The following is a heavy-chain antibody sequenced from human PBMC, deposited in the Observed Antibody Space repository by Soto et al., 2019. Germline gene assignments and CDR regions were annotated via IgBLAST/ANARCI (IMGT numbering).Heavy chain of an antibody. D-gene: IGHD6-13*01. V-gene: IGHV1-8*01. Sequence: QVQLVQSGAEVKKPGASVKVSCKASGYTFTSYDINWVRQATGQGLEWMGWMNPNSGNTGYAQKLQGRVTMTRNASISTAYMELSRLISEYTAVYYWAREKSCWYDYWGQGSLVSFSS. CDR1: GYTFTSYD. CDR2: MNPNSGNT. J-gene: IGHJ4*02. CDR3: AREKSCWYDY.